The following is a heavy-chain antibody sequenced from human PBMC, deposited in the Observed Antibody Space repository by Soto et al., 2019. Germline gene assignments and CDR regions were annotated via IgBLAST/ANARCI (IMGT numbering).Heavy chain of an antibody. D-gene: IGHD1-1*01. CDR2: IIPVFGRA. Sequence: QVQLVQSGAEVKKPGSSVKVSCKASGGTFSNYAISWVRQAPGQGLEWMGGIIPVFGRADYAQKFQGRVTLIADESTSTAYMELSSLTSDDTAVYYCAGEGIGAVERLGWFAPWGQGTLVTVSS. CDR1: GGTFSNYA. V-gene: IGHV1-69*01. J-gene: IGHJ5*02. CDR3: AGEGIGAVERLGWFAP.